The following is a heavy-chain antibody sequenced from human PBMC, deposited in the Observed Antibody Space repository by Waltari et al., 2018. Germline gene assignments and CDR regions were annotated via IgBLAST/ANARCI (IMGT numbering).Heavy chain of an antibody. CDR2: INAGNGNT. Sequence: QVQLVQSGAEVKKPGASVKVSCKASGYTFTSYAMHWVRQAPGQRLEWMGWINAGNGNTKDSQKFQGRVTITRDTSASTAYMELSSLRSEDTAVYYCARYSLNWHAFDIWGQGTMVTVSS. D-gene: IGHD2-21*01. V-gene: IGHV1-3*01. CDR3: ARYSLNWHAFDI. J-gene: IGHJ3*02. CDR1: GYTFTSYA.